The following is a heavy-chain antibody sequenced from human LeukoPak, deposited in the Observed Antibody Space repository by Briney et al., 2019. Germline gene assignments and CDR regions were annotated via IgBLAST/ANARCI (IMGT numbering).Heavy chain of an antibody. CDR2: INPNSGST. CDR1: GYTFTSYG. J-gene: IGHJ5*02. CDR3: TKDQTKGYCSGTSCYQNWFDP. Sequence: ASVKVSCKASGYTFTSYGISWVRQAPGQGLEWMGWINPNSGSTNYAQKFQGRVTMTRDTSISTDYMELSRLRSDDTAVYYCTKDQTKGYCSGTSCYQNWFDPWGQGTLVTVSS. V-gene: IGHV1-2*02. D-gene: IGHD2-2*01.